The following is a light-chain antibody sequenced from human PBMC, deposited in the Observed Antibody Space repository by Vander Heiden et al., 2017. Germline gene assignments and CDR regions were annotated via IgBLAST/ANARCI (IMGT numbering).Light chain of an antibody. Sequence: SYVLTQPPSVSVAPGQTARITCGGDNIGSKSVHWYQQKPGQAPVLVVHDDNFRPSGIPGRVSGSKSGNTATLIINRVEAGDEADYYCQVWDSTSGHVVFGGGTKLTVL. CDR1: NIGSKS. CDR3: QVWDSTSGHVV. V-gene: IGLV3-21*02. J-gene: IGLJ2*01. CDR2: DDN.